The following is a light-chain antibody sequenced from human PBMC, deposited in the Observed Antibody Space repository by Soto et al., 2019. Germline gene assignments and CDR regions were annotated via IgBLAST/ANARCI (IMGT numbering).Light chain of an antibody. V-gene: IGKV1-27*01. CDR2: AAS. CDR1: QGISNY. J-gene: IGKJ3*01. Sequence: DIQMTQSPSSLSASVGDRVTITCRASQGISNYLAWYQQKPGKVPKLLIYAASTLQSGVPSRLSGSGSGTDFTLTISSLQPEDVATYYCQKYNSAPWTFGPGTKVDIK. CDR3: QKYNSAPWT.